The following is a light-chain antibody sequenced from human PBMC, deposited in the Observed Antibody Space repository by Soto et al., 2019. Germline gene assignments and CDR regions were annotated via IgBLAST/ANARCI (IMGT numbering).Light chain of an antibody. V-gene: IGKV3D-15*01. CDR2: AAS. Sequence: LTQSPGTLALSLGEGSTLXXRASQSLSGRYLAWYQQKPGQAPXLLIYAASTRATGIPARFIGNGSGTEFTLTISSLQSEDFAVYYCQQYNNWWTFGQGTKVEI. CDR3: QQYNNWWT. CDR1: QSLSGRY. J-gene: IGKJ1*01.